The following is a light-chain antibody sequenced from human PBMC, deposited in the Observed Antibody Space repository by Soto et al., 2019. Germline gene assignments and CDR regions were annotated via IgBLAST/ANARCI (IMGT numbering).Light chain of an antibody. V-gene: IGKV3-11*01. CDR3: QQRSVWPPIT. J-gene: IGKJ5*01. Sequence: IVLTQSPATLSLSPGERATLSCRASQNVDDYVAWYQQKPGQPPRLLIYDASERAPGIPARFSGSGSGTDFTLTISSLESDDFAVYYCQQRSVWPPITFGQGTRL. CDR1: QNVDDY. CDR2: DAS.